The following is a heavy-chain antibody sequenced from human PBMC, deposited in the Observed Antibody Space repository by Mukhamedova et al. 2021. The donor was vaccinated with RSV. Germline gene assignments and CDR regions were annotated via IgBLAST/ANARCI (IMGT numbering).Heavy chain of an antibody. CDR3: ARDGNGDYSSHNWFDP. V-gene: IGHV4-61*02. D-gene: IGHD4-17*01. Sequence: YWSWIRQPAGKGLEWIGRIYTSGSTNYNPSLKSRVTISVDTSKNQFSLKLSSVTAADTAVYYCARDGNGDYSSHNWFDPWGHGTL. CDR1: Y. CDR2: IYTSGST. J-gene: IGHJ5*02.